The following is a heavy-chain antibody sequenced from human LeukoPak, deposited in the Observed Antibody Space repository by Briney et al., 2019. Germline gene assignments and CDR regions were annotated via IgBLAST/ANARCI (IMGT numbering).Heavy chain of an antibody. D-gene: IGHD3-16*02. Sequence: GGSLRLSCAASGFTFSSYSMKWVRQAPGKGLEWVSSISSSSSYIYYADSVKGRFTISRDNAKNSLYLQMNSLRAEDTAVYYCARDVPDYVWGSYLPYYFDYWGQGTLVTVSS. CDR1: GFTFSSYS. V-gene: IGHV3-21*01. J-gene: IGHJ4*02. CDR3: ARDVPDYVWGSYLPYYFDY. CDR2: ISSSSSYI.